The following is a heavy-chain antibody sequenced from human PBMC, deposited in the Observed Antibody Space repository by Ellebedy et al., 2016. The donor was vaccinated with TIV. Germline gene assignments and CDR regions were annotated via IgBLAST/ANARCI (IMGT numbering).Heavy chain of an antibody. J-gene: IGHJ4*02. CDR3: AKGRGGGSDSSAPRYYFDS. D-gene: IGHD6-19*01. CDR2: IYPGGST. V-gene: IGHV3-66*01. Sequence: GESLKISCAASGFAVSDIYMSWVRQAPGKGLQWVSTIYPGGSTFYTDSVKARFTISKDNSKNTLFLEMESLRAEDTAVYYCAKGRGGGSDSSAPRYYFDSWGLGTLVTVSS. CDR1: GFAVSDIY.